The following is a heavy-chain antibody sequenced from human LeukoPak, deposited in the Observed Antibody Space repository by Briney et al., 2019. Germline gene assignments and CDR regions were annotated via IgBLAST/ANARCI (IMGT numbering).Heavy chain of an antibody. CDR1: GGSISSSNSY. J-gene: IGHJ4*02. CDR3: TRKREGPTTGIDY. CDR2: IYSSGST. D-gene: IGHD1-26*01. Sequence: SETPSLTRTVSGGSISSSNSYWGWIRQSPGTGLEWIGNIYSSGSTYYNPSLRSRVTISIDTSENQFSLKLSSVTAADTAVYYCTRKREGPTTGIDYWGQGTLVTVSS. V-gene: IGHV4-39*07.